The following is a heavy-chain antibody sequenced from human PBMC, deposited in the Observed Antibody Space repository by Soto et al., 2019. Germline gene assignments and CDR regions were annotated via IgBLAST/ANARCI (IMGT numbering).Heavy chain of an antibody. J-gene: IGHJ1*01. V-gene: IGHV3-74*01. D-gene: IGHD2-8*01. Sequence: EVQLVQSGGGLAQPGKSLRLSCAASGFTFRKFWMHWVRQVPGKGPVWVSYISSDGTTTDYADSVKGRFTISRDNATDTLYLQMDSLRAEATAVYYCAIQDCTNDVCLEAAVPVGGALESWGQGTLVTVSS. CDR1: GFTFRKFW. CDR3: AIQDCTNDVCLEAAVPVGGALES. CDR2: ISSDGTTT.